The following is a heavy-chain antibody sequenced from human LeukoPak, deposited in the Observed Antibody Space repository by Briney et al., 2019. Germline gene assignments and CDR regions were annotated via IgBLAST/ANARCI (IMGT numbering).Heavy chain of an antibody. Sequence: ASVKVSCKASGYTFTSYYMHWVRQAPGQGLEWMGIINPSGGSTSYAQKFQGRVTMTRDTSTSTVYMELSSLRSEDTAVYYCARDGVGSSWEYNWFDPWGQGTLVTVSS. J-gene: IGHJ5*02. CDR3: ARDGVGSSWEYNWFDP. CDR2: INPSGGST. CDR1: GYTFTSYY. D-gene: IGHD6-13*01. V-gene: IGHV1-46*01.